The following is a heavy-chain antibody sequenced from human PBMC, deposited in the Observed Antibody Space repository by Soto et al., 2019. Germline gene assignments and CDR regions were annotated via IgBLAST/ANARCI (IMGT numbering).Heavy chain of an antibody. V-gene: IGHV3-33*01. D-gene: IGHD3-22*01. CDR2: IWYDGSNK. CDR1: GFTFSSYG. Sequence: QVQLVESGGGVVQPGRSLRLSCAASGFTFSSYGMHWVRQAPGKGLEWVAVIWYDGSNKYYADSVKGRFTISRDNSKNTLYLQMNSLRAEDTAVYYCARDPTRISSGYRYPFDYWGQGTLVTVSS. CDR3: ARDPTRISSGYRYPFDY. J-gene: IGHJ4*02.